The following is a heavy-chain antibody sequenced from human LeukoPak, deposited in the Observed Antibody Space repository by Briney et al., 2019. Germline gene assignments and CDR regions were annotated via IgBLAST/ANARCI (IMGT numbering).Heavy chain of an antibody. V-gene: IGHV6-1*01. Sequence: SQTLSLTCAISGDSVSSSSAAWNWIRQSPSRGLEWLGRTYYRSKWYNDYAVSVKSRITINPDTSKNQFSLQLNSVTPEDTAVYYCARDVLLWFGELSNAFDIWGQGTMVTVSS. CDR2: TYYRSKWYN. D-gene: IGHD3-10*01. CDR1: GDSVSSSSAA. J-gene: IGHJ3*02. CDR3: ARDVLLWFGELSNAFDI.